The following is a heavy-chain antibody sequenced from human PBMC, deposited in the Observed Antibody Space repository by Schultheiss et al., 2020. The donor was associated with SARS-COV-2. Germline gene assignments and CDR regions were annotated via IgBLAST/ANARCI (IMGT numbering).Heavy chain of an antibody. V-gene: IGHV3-21*01. J-gene: IGHJ4*02. Sequence: GGSLRLSCAASGFTFSSYAMSWVRQAPGKGLEFVASIRSSGRDIYYADSMQGRFTVSRDNANNSLYLQMNSLRAEDTAVYYCARVAMTTVTELDYWGQGTLVTVSS. CDR2: IRSSGRDI. CDR3: ARVAMTTVTELDY. D-gene: IGHD4-17*01. CDR1: GFTFSSYA.